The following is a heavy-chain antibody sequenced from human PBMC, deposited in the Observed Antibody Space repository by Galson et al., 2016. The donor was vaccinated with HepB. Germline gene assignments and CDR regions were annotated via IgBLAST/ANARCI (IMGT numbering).Heavy chain of an antibody. V-gene: IGHV3-7*03. CDR3: ARGANRGRPFDY. CDR2: VKRDGSER. CDR1: GFTFSSYW. D-gene: IGHD3-10*01. J-gene: IGHJ4*02. Sequence: SLRLSCAASGFTFSSYWMCWVRQAPGKGLEWVANVKRDGSERYYVDSVKGRFTISRDNAKNSLFLQMNSLRVEDTAVYYCARGANRGRPFDYWGQGTLVTVSS.